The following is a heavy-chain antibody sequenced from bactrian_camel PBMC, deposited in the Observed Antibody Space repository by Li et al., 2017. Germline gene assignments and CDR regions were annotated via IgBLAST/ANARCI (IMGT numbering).Heavy chain of an antibody. CDR1: GFAATGFAFDDYE. CDR2: INWSGDRT. J-gene: IGHJ4*01. V-gene: IGHV3-1*01. Sequence: VQLVESGGGLVQPGGSLKLSCAASGFAATGFAFDDYEMGWVRQAPGKGLEWVATINWSGDRTDYADSVKGQFIISRDNAKNAVWLQVSRAKPKDTAVYYCATFGRGGPWILSYWGQGTQVTVS. CDR3: ATFGRGGPWILSY. D-gene: IGHD1*01.